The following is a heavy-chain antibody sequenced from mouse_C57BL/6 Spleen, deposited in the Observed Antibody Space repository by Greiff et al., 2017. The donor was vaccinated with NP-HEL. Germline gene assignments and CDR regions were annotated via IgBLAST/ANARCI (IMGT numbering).Heavy chain of an antibody. CDR1: GFNIKDDY. Sequence: EVKLMESGAELVRPGASVKLSCTASGFNIKDDYMHWVKQRPEQGLEWIGWIDPENGDTEYASKFQGKATITADTSSNTAYLQLSSLTSEDTAVYYCTTATAQALFGYWGQGTLVTVSA. CDR3: TTATAQALFGY. V-gene: IGHV14-4*01. J-gene: IGHJ3*01. D-gene: IGHD3-2*02. CDR2: IDPENGDT.